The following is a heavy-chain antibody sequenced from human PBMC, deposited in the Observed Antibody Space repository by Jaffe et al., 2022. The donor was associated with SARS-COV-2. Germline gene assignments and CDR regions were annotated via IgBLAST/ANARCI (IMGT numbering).Heavy chain of an antibody. D-gene: IGHD2-2*02. CDR3: ARGVSEYCSSTSCYTPYYYYGMDV. Sequence: EVQLVESGGGLVKPGGSLRLSCAASGFTFSSYSMNWVRQAPGKGLEWVSSISSSSSYIYYADSVKGRFTISRDNAKNSLYLQMNSLRAEDTAVYYCARGVSEYCSSTSCYTPYYYYGMDVWGQGTTVTVSS. CDR1: GFTFSSYS. J-gene: IGHJ6*02. V-gene: IGHV3-21*01. CDR2: ISSSSSYI.